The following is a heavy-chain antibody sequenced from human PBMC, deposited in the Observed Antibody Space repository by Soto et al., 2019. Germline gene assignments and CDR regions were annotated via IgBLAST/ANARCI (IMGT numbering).Heavy chain of an antibody. V-gene: IGHV3-23*01. Sequence: DVQVLESGGGLVQPGGSLRLSCAASGFTFSTYAMTWVRRAPGKGLEWVSTILSSGGDTYYADSLKGRFTISRDNSKNTLYLQMNSLRTEDTAAYYCAKNSYGDSWNFGLDVWGQGTTVTVSS. CDR1: GFTFSTYA. J-gene: IGHJ6*02. D-gene: IGHD4-17*01. CDR2: ILSSGGDT. CDR3: AKNSYGDSWNFGLDV.